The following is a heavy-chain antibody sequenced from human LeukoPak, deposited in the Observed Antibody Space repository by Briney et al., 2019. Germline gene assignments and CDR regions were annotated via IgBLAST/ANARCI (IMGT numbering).Heavy chain of an antibody. CDR1: GLTVSTTS. CDR3: ARVGELAAREYYYYYMDV. D-gene: IGHD3-10*01. CDR2: IFSGGST. V-gene: IGHV3-53*01. J-gene: IGHJ6*03. Sequence: GGSLRPSGAASGLTVSTTSMSWVGQAPGKGLGWASVIFSGGSTYYADSVKGRFTISRDNSKNTLYLQMNSLRAEDTAVYYCARVGELAAREYYYYYMDVWGKGTTVTVSS.